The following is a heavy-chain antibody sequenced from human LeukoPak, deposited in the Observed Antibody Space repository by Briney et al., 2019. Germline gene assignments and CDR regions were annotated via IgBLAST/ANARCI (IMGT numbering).Heavy chain of an antibody. D-gene: IGHD2-2*01. Sequence: SLRVCCKAAGYTFTDYYMHWVRQAPGQGIEWMGWINPNDGDTYYAQKFQGRVTMNRDTSISTAHLEGSRLRSDDTAVYYCARANFLYCSSTSCLFDYWGQGTLVTVSS. J-gene: IGHJ4*02. CDR3: ARANFLYCSSTSCLFDY. CDR1: GYTFTDYY. V-gene: IGHV1-2*02. CDR2: INPNDGDT.